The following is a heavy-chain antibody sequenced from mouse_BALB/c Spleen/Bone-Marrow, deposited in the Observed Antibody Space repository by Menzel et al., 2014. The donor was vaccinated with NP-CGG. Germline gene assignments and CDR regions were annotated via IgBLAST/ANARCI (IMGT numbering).Heavy chain of an antibody. Sequence: VQGVESGAELAKPGASVKMSCKASGYTFTSYWMHWVKQRPGQGLEWIGYINPSTGYTEYNQKFKDKATLTADKSSSTAYMQLSSLTSEDSAVYYCAREYYGSSGYFDVWGAGTTVTVSS. CDR1: GYTFTSYW. CDR2: INPSTGYT. CDR3: AREYYGSSGYFDV. V-gene: IGHV1-7*01. J-gene: IGHJ1*01. D-gene: IGHD1-1*01.